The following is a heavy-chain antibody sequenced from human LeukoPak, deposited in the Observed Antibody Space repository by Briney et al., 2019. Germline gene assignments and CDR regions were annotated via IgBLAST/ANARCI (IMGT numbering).Heavy chain of an antibody. D-gene: IGHD4-23*01. CDR2: ISSNGGST. V-gene: IGHV3-64*01. J-gene: IGHJ6*02. CDR3: ARVEAVDYYYYGMDV. CDR1: GFTFSSYA. Sequence: GGSLRLSCAASGFTFSSYAMHGVRQAPGKGLEYVSAISSNGGSTYYANSVKGRFTISRDNSKNTLYLQMGSLRAEDMAVYYCARVEAVDYYYYGMDVWGQGTTVTVSS.